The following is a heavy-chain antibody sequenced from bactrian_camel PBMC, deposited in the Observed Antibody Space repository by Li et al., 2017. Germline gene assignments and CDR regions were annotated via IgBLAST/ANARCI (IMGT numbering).Heavy chain of an antibody. Sequence: QLVESGGGSVQAGGSLRLSCAASRLHYDFDNFSMGWFRQAPGKEREGVADIDEGGGITYAASVKGRFTISKDNAKNTLELQMNNLKPEDTAMYYCAAGLWTNTPQCGKRNNYWGQGTQVTVS. CDR1: RLHYDFDNFS. CDR2: IDEGGGI. D-gene: IGHD3*01. J-gene: IGHJ4*01. CDR3: AAGLWTNTPQCGKRNNY. V-gene: IGHV3S55*01.